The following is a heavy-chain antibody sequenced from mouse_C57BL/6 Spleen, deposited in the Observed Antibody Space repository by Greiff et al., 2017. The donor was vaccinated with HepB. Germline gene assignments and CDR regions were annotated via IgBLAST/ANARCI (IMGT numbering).Heavy chain of an antibody. D-gene: IGHD2-4*01. CDR3: ARREDDYDYFDY. J-gene: IGHJ2*01. CDR1: GFTFSDYG. CDR2: ISSGSSTI. V-gene: IGHV5-17*01. Sequence: EVKVEESGGGLVKPGGSLKLSCAASGFTFSDYGMHWVRQAPEKGLEWVAYISSGSSTIYYADTVKGRFTISRDNAKNTLFLQMTSLRSEDTAMYYCARREDDYDYFDYWGQGTTLTVSS.